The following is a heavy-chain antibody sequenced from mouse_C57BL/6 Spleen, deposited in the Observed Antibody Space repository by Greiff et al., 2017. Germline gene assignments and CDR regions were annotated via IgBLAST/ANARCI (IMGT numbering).Heavy chain of an antibody. CDR2: ISGGGGNT. J-gene: IGHJ4*01. V-gene: IGHV5-9*01. CDR3: ARPDGYYEGYAMDY. CDR1: GFTFSSYT. Sequence: EVMLVESGGGLVKPGGSLKLSCAASGFTFSSYTMSWVRQTPEKRLEWVATISGGGGNTYYPDSVKGRFTISRDNAKNTLYLQMSSLRSEDTALYYCARPDGYYEGYAMDYWGQGTSVTVSS. D-gene: IGHD2-3*01.